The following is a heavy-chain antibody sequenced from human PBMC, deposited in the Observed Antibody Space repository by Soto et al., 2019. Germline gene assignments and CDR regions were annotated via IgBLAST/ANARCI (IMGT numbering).Heavy chain of an antibody. D-gene: IGHD4-17*01. CDR2: LSDTGGAA. Sequence: GGSLRLSFAASGFTFAIFAMSWVRQAPGKGLEWVASLSDTGGAAYYAGSMKGRFTISRDNSKNTLYLQMTSLRAEDTAVYYCARDDDYGESLYYFDYWGQGTLVTVSS. CDR1: GFTFAIFA. J-gene: IGHJ4*02. V-gene: IGHV3-23*01. CDR3: ARDDDYGESLYYFDY.